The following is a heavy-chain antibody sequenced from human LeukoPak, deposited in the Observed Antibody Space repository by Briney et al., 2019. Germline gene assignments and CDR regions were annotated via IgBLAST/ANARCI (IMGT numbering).Heavy chain of an antibody. CDR3: ARDELVVVPAAVHYYYYYGMDV. Sequence: GGSLRLSCAASEFTFSSYWMSWVRQAPGKGLEWVANIKQDGSEKYYVDSVKGRFTISRDNAQNSLYLQMNSLRAEDTAVYYCARDELVVVPAAVHYYYYYGMDVWGQGTTVTVSS. CDR2: IKQDGSEK. CDR1: EFTFSSYW. V-gene: IGHV3-7*01. D-gene: IGHD2-2*01. J-gene: IGHJ6*02.